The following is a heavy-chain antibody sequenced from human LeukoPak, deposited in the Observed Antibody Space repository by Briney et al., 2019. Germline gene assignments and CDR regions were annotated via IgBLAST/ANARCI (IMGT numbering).Heavy chain of an antibody. CDR1: GGSISIYY. V-gene: IGHV4-59*08. J-gene: IGHJ4*02. CDR2: IYYSGST. D-gene: IGHD6-6*01. CDR3: ARLIAARYYFDY. Sequence: SETLSLTCTVSGGSISIYYWSRIRQPPGKGLEWIGYIYYSGSTNYNPSLKSRVTISVDTSKNQFSLKLSSVTAADTAVYYCARLIAARYYFDYWGQGTLVTVSS.